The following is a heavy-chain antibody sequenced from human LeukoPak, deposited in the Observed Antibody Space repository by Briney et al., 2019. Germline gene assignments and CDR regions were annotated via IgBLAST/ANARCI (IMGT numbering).Heavy chain of an antibody. J-gene: IGHJ4*02. CDR2: IKQDGSEK. V-gene: IGHV3-7*03. Sequence: GGSLRLSCAASGFTFSSYAMSWVRQAPGKGLEWVANIKQDGSEKYYVDSVKGRFTISRDNAKNSLYLQMNSLRAEDTAVYYCARDGYCGSTSCFVFDYWGQGTLVTVSS. CDR3: ARDGYCGSTSCFVFDY. CDR1: GFTFSSYA. D-gene: IGHD2-2*01.